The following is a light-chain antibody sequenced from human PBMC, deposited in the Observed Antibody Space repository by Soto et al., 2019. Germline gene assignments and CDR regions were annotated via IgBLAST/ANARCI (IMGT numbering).Light chain of an antibody. CDR2: EVT. CDR3: FSFTTAHTNI. V-gene: IGLV2-14*01. J-gene: IGLJ1*01. Sequence: QSVLTQPASVSGSPGQSITISCTGTSSDIGAYDYVSWVQQHPDKAPKLMISEVTNRPSGASDRFSGSKSGNAASLTISGLQAEDEAYYFCFSFTTAHTNIYGTGTKVTVL. CDR1: SSDIGAYDY.